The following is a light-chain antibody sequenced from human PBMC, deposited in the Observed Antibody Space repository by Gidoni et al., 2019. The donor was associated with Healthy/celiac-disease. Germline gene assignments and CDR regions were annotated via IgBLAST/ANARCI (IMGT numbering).Light chain of an antibody. Sequence: DIQMTQSPSSLSASVGDRVTITCRASQSISSYLNWYQQKPGKDPKLLIYAASSFQSGVPSRFSGSGSGTDFTLTISSLQPEDFATYYCQQSYSTPYTFXQXTKLEIK. J-gene: IGKJ2*01. CDR2: AAS. CDR1: QSISSY. V-gene: IGKV1-39*01. CDR3: QQSYSTPYT.